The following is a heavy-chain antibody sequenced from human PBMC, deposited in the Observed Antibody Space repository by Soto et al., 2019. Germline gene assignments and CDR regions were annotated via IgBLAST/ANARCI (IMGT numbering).Heavy chain of an antibody. J-gene: IGHJ6*02. V-gene: IGHV1-8*01. Sequence: SASVKVSCKASGYTFTSYDINWVRQATGQGLEWMGWMNPNSGNTGYAQKFQGRVTMTRNTSISTAYMELSSLRSEDTAVYYCASGAYSSSWPYYYYGMDVWGQGTTVTVSS. CDR2: MNPNSGNT. CDR1: GYTFTSYD. CDR3: ASGAYSSSWPYYYYGMDV. D-gene: IGHD6-13*01.